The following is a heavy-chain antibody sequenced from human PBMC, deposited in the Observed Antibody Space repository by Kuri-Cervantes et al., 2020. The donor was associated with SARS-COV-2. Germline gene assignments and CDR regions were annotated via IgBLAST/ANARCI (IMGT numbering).Heavy chain of an antibody. CDR2: ISWNSGSI. CDR1: GFTFSSYW. Sequence: SLKISCAASGFTFSSYWMHWVRQAPGKGLEWVSGISWNSGSIGYADSVKGRFTISRDNAKNSLYLQMNSLRAEDTALYYCAKGKVAVAAGVDYWGQGTLVTVSS. J-gene: IGHJ4*02. CDR3: AKGKVAVAAGVDY. D-gene: IGHD6-19*01. V-gene: IGHV3-9*01.